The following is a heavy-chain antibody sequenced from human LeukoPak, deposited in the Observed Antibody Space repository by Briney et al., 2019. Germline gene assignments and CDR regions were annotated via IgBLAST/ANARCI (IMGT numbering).Heavy chain of an antibody. D-gene: IGHD3-3*01. Sequence: GGSLRLSCAASGFTFSSYSMNWVRQAPGKRLEWVSSISSSSSYIYYADSVKGRFTISRDNAKNSLYLQMNSLRAEDTAVYYCARSLGRFLEWLSNSYNWFDPWGQGTLVTVSS. V-gene: IGHV3-21*01. CDR2: ISSSSSYI. J-gene: IGHJ5*02. CDR1: GFTFSSYS. CDR3: ARSLGRFLEWLSNSYNWFDP.